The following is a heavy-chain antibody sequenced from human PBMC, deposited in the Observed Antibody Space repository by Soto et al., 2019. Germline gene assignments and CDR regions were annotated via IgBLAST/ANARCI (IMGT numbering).Heavy chain of an antibody. CDR1: GYTFSDYV. CDR3: AREWCSATSCYGVDY. J-gene: IGHJ4*02. V-gene: IGHV1-18*01. D-gene: IGHD2-2*01. Sequence: QVHLVQSGGEVKKPGASVQVSCKASGYTFSDYVISWVRQAPGQGLELMGCFNGNNGHTYCAQKFQGRVNMTTDTSTNTAYMELRSLTSDDTAVYYCAREWCSATSCYGVDYWGQVTLVTVSS. CDR2: FNGNNGHT.